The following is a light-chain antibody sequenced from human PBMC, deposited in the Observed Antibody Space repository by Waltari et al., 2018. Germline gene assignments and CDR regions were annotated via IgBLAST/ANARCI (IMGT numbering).Light chain of an antibody. CDR2: GAS. CDR1: QRISNIY. V-gene: IGKV3-20*01. CDR3: QHCGGSPPYT. Sequence: EIVLTQSPGTLSLSPGERATLSCRANQRISNIYLAWYQQKSGQAPGLLIYGASYRATGIADRFSGSGSGTDFTLTIDRVEPEDVAVYYCQHCGGSPPYTFGQGTKLKI. J-gene: IGKJ2*01.